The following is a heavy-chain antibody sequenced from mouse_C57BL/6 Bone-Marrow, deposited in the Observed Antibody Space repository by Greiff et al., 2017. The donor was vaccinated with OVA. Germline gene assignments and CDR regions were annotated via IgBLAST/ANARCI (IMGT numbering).Heavy chain of an antibody. CDR1: DSEVFPIAY. CDR3: ARRAYYSNYYAMDY. J-gene: IGHJ4*01. D-gene: IGHD2-5*01. CDR2: ILPSIGRT. Sequence: QVQLKESGSELRSPGSSVKLSCKDFDSEVFPIAYMSWVRQKPGHGFEWIGGILPSIGRTIYGEKFEDKATLDADTLSNTAYLELNSLTSEDSAIYYCARRAYYSNYYAMDYWGQGTSVTVSS. V-gene: IGHV15-2*01.